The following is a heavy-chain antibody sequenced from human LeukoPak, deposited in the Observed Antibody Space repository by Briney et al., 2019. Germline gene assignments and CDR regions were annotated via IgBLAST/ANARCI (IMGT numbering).Heavy chain of an antibody. CDR2: IYYSGST. CDR3: ARQVTVGSFFDY. D-gene: IGHD2-21*02. Sequence: PSETLSLTCTVSGGSISSGDYYWSWIRQPPGKGLEWIGYIYYSGSTYYNPSLMSRVTISVDTSKNQFSLKLSSVTAADTAVYYCARQVTVGSFFDYWGQGTLVTVSS. V-gene: IGHV4-30-4*01. J-gene: IGHJ4*02. CDR1: GGSISSGDYY.